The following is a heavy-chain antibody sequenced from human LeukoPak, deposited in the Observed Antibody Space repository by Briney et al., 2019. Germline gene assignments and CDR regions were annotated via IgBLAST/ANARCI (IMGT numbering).Heavy chain of an antibody. CDR3: ARVVYGSSRFDP. CDR1: GYTFTSYG. Sequence: ASVKASCKASGYTFTSYGISWVRQAPGQGLEWMGWISAYNGNANYAQKLQGRVTMTTDTSTSTAYMELRSLRSDDTAVYYCARVVYGSSRFDPWGQGTLVTVSS. V-gene: IGHV1-18*04. CDR2: ISAYNGNA. J-gene: IGHJ5*02. D-gene: IGHD6-13*01.